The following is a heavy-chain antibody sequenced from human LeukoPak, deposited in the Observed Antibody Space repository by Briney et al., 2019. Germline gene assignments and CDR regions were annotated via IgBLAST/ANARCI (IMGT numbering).Heavy chain of an antibody. Sequence: SETLSLTCPVFGGSPNIRGHYCAWLRQPPGQGLEWIGGFDYRGSAYYNPSLNSRATISVDTSKSQFSLKLSSVTAADSAVFYCASRYCGGSSCHLICGYWGQEIRVTVSS. CDR3: ASRYCGGSSCHLICGY. CDR1: GGSPNIRGHY. J-gene: IGHJ4*02. V-gene: IGHV4-39*01. D-gene: IGHD2-2*01. CDR2: FDYRGSA.